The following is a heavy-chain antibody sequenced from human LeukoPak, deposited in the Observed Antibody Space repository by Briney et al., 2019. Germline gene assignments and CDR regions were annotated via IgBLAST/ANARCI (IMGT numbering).Heavy chain of an antibody. CDR3: TTVLRWLQSPFNY. D-gene: IGHD5-24*01. J-gene: IGHJ4*02. V-gene: IGHV3-15*01. Sequence: GGSLRLSCAASGFTSTNTWMTWVRQAPGKGLEWVGRIKSSSDGGTTDYAAPVKGRFTISRDDSKNTLYLQMNSLNTEDTAVYFCTTVLRWLQSPFNYWGQGTLVTVSS. CDR1: GFTSTNTW. CDR2: IKSSSDGGTT.